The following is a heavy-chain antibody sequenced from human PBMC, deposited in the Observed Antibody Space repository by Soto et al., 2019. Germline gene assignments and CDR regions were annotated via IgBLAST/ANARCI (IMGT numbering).Heavy chain of an antibody. CDR3: TTWGGSYYWAYYYYGMDV. CDR2: IKSKTDGGTT. D-gene: IGHD1-26*01. J-gene: IGHJ6*02. Sequence: EVQLVESGGGLVKPGGSLRLSCAASGFTFSNAWMSWVRQAPGKGLEWVGRIKSKTDGGTTDYAAPVKGRFTISRDDSKNTLYLQMNSLKTEDTAVYYCTTWGGSYYWAYYYYGMDVWGQGTTVTVSS. CDR1: GFTFSNAW. V-gene: IGHV3-15*01.